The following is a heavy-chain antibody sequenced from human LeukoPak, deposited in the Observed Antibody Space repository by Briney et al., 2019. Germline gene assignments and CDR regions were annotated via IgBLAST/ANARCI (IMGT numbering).Heavy chain of an antibody. CDR1: GFTFDDYA. Sequence: GGSLRLSCAASGFTFDDYAMHWFRQAPGKGLEWVSGISWNSGSIGYADSVKGRFTISRDNAKNSLYLQMNSLRAEAMALYSCAKDIDGYVLQGGGTFDIWGQGTIVTVSS. J-gene: IGHJ3*02. CDR2: ISWNSGSI. V-gene: IGHV3-9*03. CDR3: AKDIDGYVLQGGGTFDI. D-gene: IGHD3-16*01.